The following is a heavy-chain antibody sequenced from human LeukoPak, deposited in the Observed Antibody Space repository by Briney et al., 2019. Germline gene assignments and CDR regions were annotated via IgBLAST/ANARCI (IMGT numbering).Heavy chain of an antibody. CDR2: INHSGST. V-gene: IGHV4-34*01. CDR1: GGSFSGYY. D-gene: IGHD2-2*01. Sequence: PETLSLTCAVYGGSFSGYYWSWIRQPPGKGLEWIGEINHSGSTNYNPSLKSRVTISVDTSKNQFSLKLSSVTAADTAVYYCARAARGICSSTSCYVPYYYYYMDVWGKGTTVTVSS. J-gene: IGHJ6*03. CDR3: ARAARGICSSTSCYVPYYYYYMDV.